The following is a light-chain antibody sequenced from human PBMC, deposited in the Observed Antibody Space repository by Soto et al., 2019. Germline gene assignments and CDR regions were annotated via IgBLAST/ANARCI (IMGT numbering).Light chain of an antibody. CDR1: SSDVGSYNR. Sequence: QSALTQPPSVSGSPGQSVTISCTGTSSDVGSYNRVSWYQQPPGTAPKLMIYQVSNRPSGVPDRFSGSKSGNTASLTISGLQAEDEADYYCSSYTSSSTWVFGRATKLTVL. J-gene: IGLJ3*02. V-gene: IGLV2-18*02. CDR3: SSYTSSSTWV. CDR2: QVS.